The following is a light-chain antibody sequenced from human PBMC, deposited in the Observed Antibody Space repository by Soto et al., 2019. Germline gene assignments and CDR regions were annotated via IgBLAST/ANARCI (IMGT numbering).Light chain of an antibody. CDR3: QHYYSPPLT. Sequence: DIVMTQSPDSLAVSLGERATINCKSSQSVLYNSNNKTYLAWYQQKPGQPPKLLIYLASTRESRVPDRCSGSGSETAFTLTISRLQAEDVAVYYYQHYYSPPLTFGGGTKVEIK. CDR1: QSVLYNSNNKTY. V-gene: IGKV4-1*01. CDR2: LAS. J-gene: IGKJ4*01.